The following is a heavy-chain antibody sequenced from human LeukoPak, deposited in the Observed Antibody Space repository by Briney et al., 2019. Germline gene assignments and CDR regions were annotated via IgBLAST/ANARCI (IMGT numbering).Heavy chain of an antibody. Sequence: PSETLSLTCAVYGGSFSGYYWSWIRQPPRKGLEWIGEINHSGSTNYNPSLKSRVTISVDTSKNQFSLKLSSVTAADTAVYYCARWNWDRDYWGQGTLVTVSS. CDR3: ARWNWDRDY. J-gene: IGHJ4*02. V-gene: IGHV4-34*01. CDR2: INHSGST. CDR1: GGSFSGYY. D-gene: IGHD1-1*01.